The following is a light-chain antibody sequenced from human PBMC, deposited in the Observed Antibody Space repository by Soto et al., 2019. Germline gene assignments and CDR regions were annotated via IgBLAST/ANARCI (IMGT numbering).Light chain of an antibody. Sequence: EIVLTQSPGTLSLSPGERDTLSCRASQSVSSSYLAWYQQKPGQAPRLLIYGASSRATGIPDRFSGSGSGTDLTLTISRLEPEDFAVYYCQQYGSSRVTFGQGTKLEIK. V-gene: IGKV3-20*01. CDR3: QQYGSSRVT. J-gene: IGKJ2*01. CDR2: GAS. CDR1: QSVSSSY.